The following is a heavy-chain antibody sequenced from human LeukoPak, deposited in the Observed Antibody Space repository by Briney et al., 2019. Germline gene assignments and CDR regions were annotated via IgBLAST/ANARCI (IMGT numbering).Heavy chain of an antibody. CDR1: GFTFSSYS. V-gene: IGHV3-21*01. CDR2: ISSSSSYI. D-gene: IGHD5-24*01. CDR3: ARDREWMATTTHAFDI. J-gene: IGHJ3*02. Sequence: GGSLRLSCAASGFTFSSYSMNWVRQAPGKGLEWVSSISSSSSYIYYADSVKGRFTISRDNAKNSLYLQMNSLRAEDTAVYYCARDREWMATTTHAFDIWGQGTMVTVSS.